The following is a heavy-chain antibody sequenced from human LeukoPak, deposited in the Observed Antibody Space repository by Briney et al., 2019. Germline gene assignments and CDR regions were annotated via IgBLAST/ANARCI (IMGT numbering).Heavy chain of an antibody. CDR3: ARVRGSYCLDY. CDR1: GYTFTSYY. Sequence: ASVKVSCKASGYTFTSYYMHWVRQAPGQGLEWMGIINPSGGSTTYAQKFQGRVTMTRDMSTSTVYMELSSLRSEDTAVYYCARVRGSYCLDYWGQGTLVTVSS. V-gene: IGHV1-46*01. D-gene: IGHD3-16*01. CDR2: INPSGGST. J-gene: IGHJ4*02.